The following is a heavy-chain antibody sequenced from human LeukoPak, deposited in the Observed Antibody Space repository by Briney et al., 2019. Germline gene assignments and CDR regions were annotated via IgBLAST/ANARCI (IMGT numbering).Heavy chain of an antibody. CDR3: ARSSPLYYYDSSGYYYNYFDY. CDR1: GGSINSYY. J-gene: IGHJ4*02. V-gene: IGHV4-4*07. D-gene: IGHD3-22*01. CDR2: IYTSGST. Sequence: SETLSLTCTVSGGSINSYYWSWIRQPAGKGLEWIGRIYTSGSTNYNPSLKSRVTMSVDTSKNQFSLKLSSVTAADTAVYYCARSSPLYYYDSSGYYYNYFDYWGQGTLVTVSS.